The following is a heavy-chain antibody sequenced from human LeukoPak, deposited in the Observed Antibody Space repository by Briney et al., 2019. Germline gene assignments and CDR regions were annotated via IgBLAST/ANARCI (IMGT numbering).Heavy chain of an antibody. V-gene: IGHV4-59*01. Sequence: SDTLSLTCTVSGGSISSYYWSWIRQPPGKVLEWIGYIYYSGSTNYNPSLKSRVTISVDTSKNQFSLKLSSVTAADTAVYYCARGTYSSSVDYWGQGTLVTVSS. CDR2: IYYSGST. CDR1: GGSISSYY. J-gene: IGHJ4*02. CDR3: ARGTYSSSVDY. D-gene: IGHD6-13*01.